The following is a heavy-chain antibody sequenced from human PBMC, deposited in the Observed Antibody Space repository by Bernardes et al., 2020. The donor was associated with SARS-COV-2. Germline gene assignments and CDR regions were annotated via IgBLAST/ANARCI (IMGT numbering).Heavy chain of an antibody. V-gene: IGHV3-21*01. J-gene: IGHJ4*02. D-gene: IGHD3-22*01. CDR2: ISSSSSYI. Sequence: GGSLRLSCAASGFTFSSYSMNWVRQAPGKGLEWVSSISSSSSYIYYADSVKGRFTISRDNAKNSLYLQMNSLRAEDTAVYYCARDSDYDSSGYYKFDYWGQGTLVTVSS. CDR3: ARDSDYDSSGYYKFDY. CDR1: GFTFSSYS.